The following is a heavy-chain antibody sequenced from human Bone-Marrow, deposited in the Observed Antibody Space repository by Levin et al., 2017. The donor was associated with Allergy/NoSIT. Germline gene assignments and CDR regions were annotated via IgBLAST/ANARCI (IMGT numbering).Heavy chain of an antibody. CDR2: INTDGSST. CDR3: ADPDLA. CDR1: GFTFSSCW. Sequence: GGSLRLSCAASGFTFSSCWMHWVRRVPGKGLVWVSGINTDGSSTYYADSVKGRFTISRDNAKNTLYLQMNSLRVEDTAAYYCADPDLAWGQGTLVTVSS. V-gene: IGHV3-74*01. J-gene: IGHJ4*02.